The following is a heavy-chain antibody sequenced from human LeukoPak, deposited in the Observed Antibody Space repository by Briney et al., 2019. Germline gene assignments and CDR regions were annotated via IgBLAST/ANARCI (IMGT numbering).Heavy chain of an antibody. Sequence: ASVKVSCKSCVYTLTSYGIRWVRQPRGRGLEWMGWIRAYNGNTNYSQKLQGRVTMTTDTSTSTAYMELRSLRSDDTAVYYCAREMSTVTTGFDYWGQGTLVTVSS. CDR2: IRAYNGNT. CDR3: AREMSTVTTGFDY. D-gene: IGHD4-17*01. CDR1: VYTLTSYG. J-gene: IGHJ4*02. V-gene: IGHV1-18*01.